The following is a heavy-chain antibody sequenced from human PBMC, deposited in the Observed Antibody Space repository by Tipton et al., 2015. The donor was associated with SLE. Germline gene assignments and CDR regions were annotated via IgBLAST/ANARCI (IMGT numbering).Heavy chain of an antibody. Sequence: TLSLTCTVSGGSISSHYWSWIRQPPGKGLEWIGYIYYSGSTTYNPSLKSRVTISVDTSKNQFSLKLSSVTAADTAVYYCATAYYDFWSALRGYYFDYWGQGTLVTVSS. V-gene: IGHV4-59*08. J-gene: IGHJ4*02. CDR3: ATAYYDFWSALRGYYFDY. CDR2: IYYSGST. CDR1: GGSISSHY. D-gene: IGHD3-3*01.